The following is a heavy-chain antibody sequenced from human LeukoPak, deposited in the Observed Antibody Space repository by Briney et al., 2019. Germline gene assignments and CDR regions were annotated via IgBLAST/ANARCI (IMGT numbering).Heavy chain of an antibody. CDR1: GGSISSGSYY. D-gene: IGHD3-22*01. V-gene: IGHV4-61*01. CDR3: ASFPVSYYYDSSGSNPEY. Sequence: PSETLSLTCTVSGGSISSGSYYWVWIRQPPGKGLEWIGYIYYSGSTNYNPSLKSRVTISVDTSKNQFSLKLSSVTAADTAVYYCASFPVSYYYDSSGSNPEYWGQGTLVTVSS. J-gene: IGHJ4*02. CDR2: IYYSGST.